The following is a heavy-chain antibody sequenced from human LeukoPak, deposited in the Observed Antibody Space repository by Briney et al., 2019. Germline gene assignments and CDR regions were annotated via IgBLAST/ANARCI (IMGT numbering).Heavy chain of an antibody. V-gene: IGHV3-74*01. CDR3: ARDRPQQWLVRGQRGYYYYMDV. Sequence: GGSLRLSCAASGFTFSSYWMHWVRQAPGKGLVWVSRINSDGSSTSYADSVKGRFTISRDIAKNSLYLQMNSLRAEDTAVYYCARDRPQQWLVRGQRGYYYYMDVWGKGTTVTISS. J-gene: IGHJ6*03. CDR2: INSDGSST. CDR1: GFTFSSYW. D-gene: IGHD6-19*01.